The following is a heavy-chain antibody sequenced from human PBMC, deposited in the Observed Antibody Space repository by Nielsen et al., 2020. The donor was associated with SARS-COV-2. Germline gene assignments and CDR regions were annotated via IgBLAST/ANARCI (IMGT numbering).Heavy chain of an antibody. Sequence: ASVKVSCKASGYTFTSYDINWVRQATGQGLEWMGWMNPNSGNTGYAQKFQGRVTMTRNTSISTAYMELSSLRSEDTAVYYCARDYRGMATIKTGRGVYFDYWGQGTLVTVSS. V-gene: IGHV1-8*01. CDR3: ARDYRGMATIKTGRGVYFDY. CDR1: GYTFTSYD. CDR2: MNPNSGNT. J-gene: IGHJ4*02. D-gene: IGHD5-24*01.